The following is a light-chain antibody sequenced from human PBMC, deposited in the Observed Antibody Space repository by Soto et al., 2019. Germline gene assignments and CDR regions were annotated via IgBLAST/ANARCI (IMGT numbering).Light chain of an antibody. CDR2: DAS. J-gene: IGKJ1*01. CDR3: QHYNSYSEA. Sequence: IHLTHSPASLSASVLYRVTVTFLASQDIRNYLAWYQQKPGKAPKLLICDASTLYSGVPSRFSGSGSGTEFTLTISSLQPDDFATYYCQHYNSYSEAFGQGTKVDIK. CDR1: QDIRNY. V-gene: IGKV1-9*01.